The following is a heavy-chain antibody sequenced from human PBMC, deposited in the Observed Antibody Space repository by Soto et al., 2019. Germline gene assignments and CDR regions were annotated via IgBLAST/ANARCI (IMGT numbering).Heavy chain of an antibody. V-gene: IGHV2-5*02. J-gene: IGHJ4*02. D-gene: IGHD6-19*01. CDR1: GFSLSTSGVG. CDR2: IYWDDDK. Sequence: SGPTLVKPTQTLTLTCTFSGFSLSTSGVGVGWIRQPPGKALEWLALIYWDDDKRYSPSLKSRLTITKDTSKNQVVLTMTNMDPVDTATYYCAHGAARVAAGWYVGYFDYWGQGTLVTVSS. CDR3: AHGAARVAAGWYVGYFDY.